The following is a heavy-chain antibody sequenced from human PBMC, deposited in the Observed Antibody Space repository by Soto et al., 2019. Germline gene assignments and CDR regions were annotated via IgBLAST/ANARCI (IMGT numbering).Heavy chain of an antibody. Sequence: SVKVSCKASGFTFTSSVMQWVRQARGQRLEWIGWIVVGSGNTNYAQKFQERVTITRDMSTSTAYMELSSLRSEDTAVYYCAAGPPYYYMDVWGQGTLVTVSS. V-gene: IGHV1-58*02. CDR3: AAGPPYYYMDV. J-gene: IGHJ6*03. CDR2: IVVGSGNT. CDR1: GFTFTSSV.